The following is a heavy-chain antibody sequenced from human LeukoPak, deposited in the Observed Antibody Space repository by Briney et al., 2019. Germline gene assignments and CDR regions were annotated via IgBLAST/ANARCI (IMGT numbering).Heavy chain of an antibody. Sequence: ASVRVSCKASGYTFTSYDINWVRQAPGQGLEWMGWISAYNGNTNYAQKLQGRVTMTTDTSTSTAYMELRSLRSDDTAVYYCARVLEGYCSGGSCYLGINYYYMDVWGKGTTVTVSS. D-gene: IGHD2-15*01. CDR1: GYTFTSYD. CDR2: ISAYNGNT. J-gene: IGHJ6*03. CDR3: ARVLEGYCSGGSCYLGINYYYMDV. V-gene: IGHV1-18*01.